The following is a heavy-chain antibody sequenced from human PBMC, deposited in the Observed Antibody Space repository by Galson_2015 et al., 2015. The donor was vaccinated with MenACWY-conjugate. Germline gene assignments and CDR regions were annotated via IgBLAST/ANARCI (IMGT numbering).Heavy chain of an antibody. CDR3: ASEAPSTSGCYFSDH. V-gene: IGHV3-23*01. D-gene: IGHD6-19*01. CDR2: ISGNGGRT. CDR1: GFTFSTYA. Sequence: SLRLSCAASGFTFSTYAMSWVRQAPGKGLEWVSVISGNGGRTYYADSVKGRFTISRDNSKDTLYLQMNSLRAEDTAVYYCASEAPSTSGCYFSDHWGQGTLVSV. J-gene: IGHJ4*02.